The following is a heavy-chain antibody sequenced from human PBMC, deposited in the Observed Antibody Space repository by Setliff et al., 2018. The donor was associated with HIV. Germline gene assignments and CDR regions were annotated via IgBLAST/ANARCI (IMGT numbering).Heavy chain of an antibody. Sequence: GGSLRLSCAASGFTFSNAWMSWVRQAPGKGLEWVGRIKSKTDAGSADYAAPLRGRFTISRDDSKNTLYLQMNSLKTEDTAVYYCAKASNDNSPYYYLSHWGQGTLVTVSS. V-gene: IGHV3-15*01. D-gene: IGHD3-22*01. CDR2: IKSKTDAGSA. CDR1: GFTFSNAW. J-gene: IGHJ4*02. CDR3: AKASNDNSPYYYLSH.